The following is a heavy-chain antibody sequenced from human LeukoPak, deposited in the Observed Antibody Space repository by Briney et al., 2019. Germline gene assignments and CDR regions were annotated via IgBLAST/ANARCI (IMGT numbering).Heavy chain of an antibody. V-gene: IGHV4-4*07. CDR1: GGSFTNYY. CDR3: ARERVDYVWGNYRDWDY. CDR2: INTNGSR. Sequence: SETLSLTCSVSGGSFTNYYWSWIRQPAGGGLEGMGYINTNGSRGSNPSLKSTVIMSVDTSKNTFSLKLTSVTGADTAVYYCARERVDYVWGNYRDWDYWGQGILVTVSS. J-gene: IGHJ4*02. D-gene: IGHD3-16*02.